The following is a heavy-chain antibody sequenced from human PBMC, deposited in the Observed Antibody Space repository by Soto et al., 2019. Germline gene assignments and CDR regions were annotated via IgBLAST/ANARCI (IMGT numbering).Heavy chain of an antibody. D-gene: IGHD6-19*01. Sequence: GGSLRLSCAASGFTVSSNYMSWVRQAPGKWLEWVSVIYSGGSTYYADSVKGRFTISRHNSKNTLYLQMNSLRAEDTAVYYCAREYSSGPLSYFDYWGQGTLVTVSS. CDR3: AREYSSGPLSYFDY. CDR1: GFTVSSNY. CDR2: IYSGGST. J-gene: IGHJ4*02. V-gene: IGHV3-53*04.